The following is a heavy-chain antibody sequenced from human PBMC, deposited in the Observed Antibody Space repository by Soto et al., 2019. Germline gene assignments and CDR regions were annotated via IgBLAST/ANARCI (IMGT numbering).Heavy chain of an antibody. J-gene: IGHJ5*02. Sequence: QVQLVQSGAEVKKPGASVKISCKAPGYTFTRYTMNWVRQAPGQRLEWMGWINPDNGNTKSSQRFQDRVIITRDTSASTAYMDLSSLRSEDTDVYYCARGIATGQLDPWGQGTLVTVSS. CDR2: INPDNGNT. V-gene: IGHV1-3*01. CDR3: ARGIATGQLDP. CDR1: GYTFTRYT. D-gene: IGHD2-15*01.